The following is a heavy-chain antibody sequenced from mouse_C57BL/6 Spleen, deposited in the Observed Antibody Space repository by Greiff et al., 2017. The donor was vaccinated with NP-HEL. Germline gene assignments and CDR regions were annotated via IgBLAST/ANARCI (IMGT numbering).Heavy chain of an antibody. Sequence: QVTLKESGPGILQSSQTLSLTCSFSGFSLSTSGMGVSWIRQPSGKGLEWLAHIYWDDDKRYNPSLKSRLTISKDTSRNPVFLKITSVDTADTATYYCAGGDYGSREYFDVWGTGTTVTVSS. J-gene: IGHJ1*03. CDR1: GFSLSTSGMG. CDR2: IYWDDDK. V-gene: IGHV8-12*01. D-gene: IGHD1-1*01. CDR3: AGGDYGSREYFDV.